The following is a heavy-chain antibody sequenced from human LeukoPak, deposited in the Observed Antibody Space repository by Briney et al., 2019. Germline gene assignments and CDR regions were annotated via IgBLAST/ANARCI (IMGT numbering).Heavy chain of an antibody. CDR3: ARGPIVGATAWFDP. CDR1: RGSISGYY. V-gene: IGHV4-59*12. CDR2: IYYSGST. D-gene: IGHD1-26*01. J-gene: IGHJ5*02. Sequence: SETLSLTCTVSRGSISGYYWSWIRQPPGKGLEWIGYIYYSGSTNYNPSLKSRVTISVDTSKNQFSLKLSSVTAADTAVYYCARGPIVGATAWFDPWGQGTLVTVSS.